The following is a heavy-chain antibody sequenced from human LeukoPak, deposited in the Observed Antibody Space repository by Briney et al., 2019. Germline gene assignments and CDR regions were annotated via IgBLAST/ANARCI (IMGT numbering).Heavy chain of an antibody. CDR1: GYTFPSYG. V-gene: IGHV1-18*01. CDR2: ISAYNGNT. D-gene: IGHD2-15*01. CDR3: ARDGASYCSGGACSLRHYYYFAICV. J-gene: IGHJ6*02. Sequence: ASVKVSCKASGYTFPSYGISWVRQAPGQGLEWMGWISAYNGNTNYAQKLQGRVTMTTDTSTSTAYMELRSLRPDDQAVYYCARDGASYCSGGACSLRHYYYFAICVWGPVTTVTVSS.